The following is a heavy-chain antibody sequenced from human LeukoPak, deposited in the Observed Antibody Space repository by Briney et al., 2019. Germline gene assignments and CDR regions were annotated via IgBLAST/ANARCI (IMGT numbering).Heavy chain of an antibody. CDR1: GGSFSGYY. CDR2: INHSGST. Sequence: SETLSLTCAVYGGSFSGYYWSWIRQPPGKGLEWIGKINHSGSTNYNPSLKSRVTISVDTSKNQFSLKLSSVTVADTAVYYCAKEGRSNTGGYWGQGTLVTVSS. J-gene: IGHJ4*02. CDR3: AKEGRSNTGGY. V-gene: IGHV4-34*01. D-gene: IGHD1-14*01.